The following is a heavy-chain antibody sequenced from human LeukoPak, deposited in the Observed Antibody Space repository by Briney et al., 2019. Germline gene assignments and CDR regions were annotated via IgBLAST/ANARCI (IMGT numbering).Heavy chain of an antibody. CDR1: GGSMRNYY. J-gene: IGHJ4*02. D-gene: IGHD6-13*01. CDR2: TYDSGSS. CDR3: ARGWASSWYYFDF. Sequence: KPSETLSLTCAVSGGSMRNYYWSWIRQPPGKGLEWIGYTYDSGSSIYNPSLRSRVSISIDTSKNQFSLNLSSVTAADTAVYYCARGWASSWYYFDFWGQGTLVTVSS. V-gene: IGHV4-59*01.